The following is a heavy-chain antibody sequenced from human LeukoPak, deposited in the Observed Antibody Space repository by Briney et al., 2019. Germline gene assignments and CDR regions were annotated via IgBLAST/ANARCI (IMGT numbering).Heavy chain of an antibody. Sequence: GGSLRLSCAASGFTFSSYGMHWVCQAPGKGLEWVAVISYDGSNKYYADSVKGRFTISRDNSKNTLYLQMNSLRAEDTAVYYCAKVLGRGYDYYYGMDVWGQGTTVTVSS. V-gene: IGHV3-30*18. CDR2: ISYDGSNK. CDR1: GFTFSSYG. D-gene: IGHD7-27*01. CDR3: AKVLGRGYDYYYGMDV. J-gene: IGHJ6*02.